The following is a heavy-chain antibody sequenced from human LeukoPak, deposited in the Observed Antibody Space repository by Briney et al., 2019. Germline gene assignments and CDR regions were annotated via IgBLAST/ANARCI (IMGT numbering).Heavy chain of an antibody. J-gene: IGHJ4*02. CDR1: GFSLNTRQMW. V-gene: IGHV2-70*17. Sequence: SGPALVKPTQTLTLTCTFSGFSLNTRQMWVACIRQPPGKALEWLARIDWDDDTFYSTSLKTRLSISKDTSKNQVVLTMTNMDPVDTGTYYCARVTPDSPSFDYWGQGTLVTVSS. CDR3: ARVTPDSPSFDY. D-gene: IGHD1-14*01. CDR2: IDWDDDT.